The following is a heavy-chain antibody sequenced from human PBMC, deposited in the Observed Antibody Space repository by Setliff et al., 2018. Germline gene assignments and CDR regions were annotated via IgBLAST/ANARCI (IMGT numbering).Heavy chain of an antibody. V-gene: IGHV4-39*02. Sequence: SETLSLTCTVSSGSISSDNYYWGWIRQPPGKGLEWIGTLSYNGNAYYTPSLKSRVTISIDTSKNHFSLKLDSVTAADTALYYCARSPSSGAYWNPRPFYSDYWARGTLVTVSS. CDR2: LSYNGNA. CDR3: ARSPSSGAYWNPRPFYSDY. J-gene: IGHJ4*02. CDR1: SGSISSDNYY. D-gene: IGHD1-26*01.